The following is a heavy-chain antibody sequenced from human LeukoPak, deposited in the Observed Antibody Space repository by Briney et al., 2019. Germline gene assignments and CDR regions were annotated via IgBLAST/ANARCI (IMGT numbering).Heavy chain of an antibody. V-gene: IGHV3-30*02. CDR1: GFTFSSYG. D-gene: IGHD5-18*01. CDR3: ATPYFYVDTAMVQGSNDY. Sequence: GGSLRLSCAASGFTFSSYGMHWVRQAPGKGLKWVAFIRYDGSNKYYADSVKGRFTISGDNSKNTLYLQMNSLRAEDTAVYYCATPYFYVDTAMVQGSNDYWGQGTLVTVSS. CDR2: IRYDGSNK. J-gene: IGHJ4*02.